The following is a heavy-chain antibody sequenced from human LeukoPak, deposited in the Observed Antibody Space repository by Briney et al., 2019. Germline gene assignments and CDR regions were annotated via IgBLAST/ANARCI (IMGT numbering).Heavy chain of an antibody. D-gene: IGHD2-2*01. Sequence: VASVKVSCKASGYTFTSYDINWVRQATEQGLEWMGWMNPNSGNAGYAQKFQGRVTMTRNTSISTAYMELSSLRSEDTAVYYCATSVYCSSTSCYPPYYFDYWGQGTLVTVSS. CDR3: ATSVYCSSTSCYPPYYFDY. CDR2: MNPNSGNA. J-gene: IGHJ4*02. CDR1: GYTFTSYD. V-gene: IGHV1-8*01.